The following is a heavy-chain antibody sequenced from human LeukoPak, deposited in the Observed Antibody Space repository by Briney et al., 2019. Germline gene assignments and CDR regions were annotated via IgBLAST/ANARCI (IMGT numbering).Heavy chain of an antibody. V-gene: IGHV3-48*04. J-gene: IGHJ4*02. Sequence: HPGGSLRLSCAASGFTFSSYGMSWVRQAPGKGLEWVSYISSSGSTIYYADSVKGRFTISRDNAKNSLYLQMNSLRAEDTAVYYCARDRRGDYYDSSGYHPFDYWGQGTLVTVSS. CDR2: ISSSGSTI. D-gene: IGHD3-22*01. CDR3: ARDRRGDYYDSSGYHPFDY. CDR1: GFTFSSYG.